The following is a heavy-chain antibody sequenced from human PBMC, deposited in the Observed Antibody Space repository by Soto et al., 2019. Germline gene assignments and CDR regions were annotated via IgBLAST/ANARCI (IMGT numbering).Heavy chain of an antibody. CDR3: ARSAGWYAVHS. CDR2: VFHTGTT. Sequence: QVRLQESGPGLVKPSGTLSLTCAVSGDSVSSPYWWCWVRQAPGKGLEWIGEVFHTGTTSYNPSLRSRVTISMDKSINQFSLDLSSVTAADTAVYYCARSAGWYAVHSWGPGTLVIVSS. D-gene: IGHD6-19*01. CDR1: GDSVSSPYW. V-gene: IGHV4-4*02. J-gene: IGHJ4*02.